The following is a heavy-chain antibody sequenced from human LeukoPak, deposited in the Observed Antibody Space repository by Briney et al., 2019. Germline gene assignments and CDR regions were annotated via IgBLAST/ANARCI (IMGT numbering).Heavy chain of an antibody. CDR1: GGSFSEYY. CDR2: IHHSGST. Sequence: SETLSLTCAVYGGSFSEYYWSWIRQPPGKGLEWIGEIHHSGSTNYNPSLKSRVTMSVDTSKNQFSLKLSSVTAADTAVYYCAGYIVVVPAANGDFDYWGQGTLVTVSS. V-gene: IGHV4-34*01. D-gene: IGHD2-2*01. CDR3: AGYIVVVPAANGDFDY. J-gene: IGHJ4*02.